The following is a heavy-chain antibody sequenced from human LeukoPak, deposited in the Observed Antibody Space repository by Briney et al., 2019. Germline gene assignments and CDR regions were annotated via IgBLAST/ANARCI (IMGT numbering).Heavy chain of an antibody. CDR2: IIPIFGTA. CDR1: GYTFTSYG. CDR3: ASDNYDILTGYYNWFDP. J-gene: IGHJ5*02. D-gene: IGHD3-9*01. Sequence: SVKVSCKASGYTFTSYGISWVRQAPGQGLEWMGGIIPIFGTANYAQQFQGRVTTTADESTSTAYMELSSLRSEDTAVYYCASDNYDILTGYYNWFDPWGQGTLVTVSS. V-gene: IGHV1-69*13.